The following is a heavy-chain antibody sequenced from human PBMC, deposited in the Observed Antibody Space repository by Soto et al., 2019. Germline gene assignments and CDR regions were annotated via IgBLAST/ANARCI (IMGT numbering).Heavy chain of an antibody. Sequence: ASVKVSCKASGYTFTSYGISWVRQAPGQGLEWMGWISAYNGNTNYAQKLQGRVTMTTDTSTSTAYMELRSLRSDDTAVYYCARDRFQIAARPLGLDVWGQGATVTVS. D-gene: IGHD6-6*01. V-gene: IGHV1-18*04. CDR1: GYTFTSYG. J-gene: IGHJ6*02. CDR2: ISAYNGNT. CDR3: ARDRFQIAARPLGLDV.